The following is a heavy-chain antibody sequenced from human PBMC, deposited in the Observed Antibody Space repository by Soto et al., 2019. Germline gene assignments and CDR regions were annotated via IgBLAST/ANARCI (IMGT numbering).Heavy chain of an antibody. Sequence: SETLSLTCTVSGGSISSGGYYWSWIRQHTGKGLEWIGYIYYSGSTYYNPSLKSRVTISVDTSKNQFSLKLSSVTAADTAVYYCARARQYYDCELDPWGQGTLVTVSS. J-gene: IGHJ5*02. CDR3: ARARQYYDCELDP. CDR2: IYYSGST. D-gene: IGHD3-9*01. CDR1: GGSISSGGYY. V-gene: IGHV4-31*03.